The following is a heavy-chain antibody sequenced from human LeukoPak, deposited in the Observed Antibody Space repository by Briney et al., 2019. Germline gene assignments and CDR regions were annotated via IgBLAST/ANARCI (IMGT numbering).Heavy chain of an antibody. D-gene: IGHD2-2*01. CDR3: AKDGPHCSSTSCYGMDV. J-gene: IGHJ6*02. CDR2: ITYDGSNK. Sequence: GSLRLPWSASGFTFSSHGLHRVPQAPGKGPGWGAGITYDGSNKYYADSVKGRFTISRDNSKNTLYLQMNSLRAEDTAVYYCAKDGPHCSSTSCYGMDVWGQGTTVTVSS. CDR1: GFTFSSHG. V-gene: IGHV3-30*18.